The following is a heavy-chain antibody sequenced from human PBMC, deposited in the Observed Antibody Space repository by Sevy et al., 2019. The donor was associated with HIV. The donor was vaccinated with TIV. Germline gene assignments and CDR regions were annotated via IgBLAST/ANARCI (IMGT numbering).Heavy chain of an antibody. D-gene: IGHD4-17*01. CDR2: IYHSGST. CDR3: ARGDDYGDAFDI. CDR1: GGSISSGGYS. J-gene: IGHJ3*02. V-gene: IGHV4-30-2*01. Sequence: SETLSLTCAVSGGSISSGGYSWSWIRQPPGQGLEWIGYIYHSGSTYYNPSLKSRVTISVDRSKNQFSLKLSSVTAADTAVYYCARGDDYGDAFDIWGQGTMVTVSS.